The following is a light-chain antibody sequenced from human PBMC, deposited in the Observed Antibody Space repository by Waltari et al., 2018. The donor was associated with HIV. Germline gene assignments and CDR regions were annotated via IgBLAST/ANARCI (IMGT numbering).Light chain of an antibody. CDR2: GVS. CDR1: SSDVGGYNH. J-gene: IGLJ1*01. Sequence: QSALTQPASVSGSPGQSITISCTGTSSDVGGYNHVSWYQQHPGTAPKLMIFGVSNRHSGVSQRFSGLKSGNTASLTISGLQAEDDADYYCSSYTRSSTLGVFGTGTKVTVL. V-gene: IGLV2-14*03. CDR3: SSYTRSSTLGV.